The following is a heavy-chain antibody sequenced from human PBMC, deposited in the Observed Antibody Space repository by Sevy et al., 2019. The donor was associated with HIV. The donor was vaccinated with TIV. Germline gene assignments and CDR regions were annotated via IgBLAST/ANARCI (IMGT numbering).Heavy chain of an antibody. D-gene: IGHD6-13*01. CDR3: ARDAGYSVNWYPRFDP. CDR1: AFTFSTYA. Sequence: GGSLRLSCAASAFTFSTYAMHWVRQAPGKGLEWVAVISYDGSHKYYADSVKGRLTISREDSKSSLYLQMKTLRAEDTAVYYCARDAGYSVNWYPRFDPWGQGTLVTVSS. J-gene: IGHJ5*02. CDR2: ISYDGSHK. V-gene: IGHV3-30*03.